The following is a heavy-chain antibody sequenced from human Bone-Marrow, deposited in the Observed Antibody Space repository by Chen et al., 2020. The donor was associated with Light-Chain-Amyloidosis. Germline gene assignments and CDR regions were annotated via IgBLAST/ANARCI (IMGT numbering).Heavy chain of an antibody. CDR2: IIPIFGTA. V-gene: IGHV1-69*01. J-gene: IGHJ4*02. D-gene: IGHD1-26*01. CDR1: GGTFSSYA. CDR3: AGDWGAGSGSYYPY. Sequence: QVQLVQSGAEVKKPGSSVKVSCKASGGTFSSYAISWLRQAPGQGLEWMGGIIPIFGTANYAQKFQGRVTITADESTSTAYMELTSLRSEDTAVYYCAGDWGAGSGSYYPYWGQGTLVTVSS.